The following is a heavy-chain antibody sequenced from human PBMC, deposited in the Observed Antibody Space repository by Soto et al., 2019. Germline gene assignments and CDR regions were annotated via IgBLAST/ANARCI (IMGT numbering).Heavy chain of an antibody. J-gene: IGHJ5*02. D-gene: IGHD3-10*01. V-gene: IGHV1-69*06. CDR3: ARTPHRGGIDFIIYNWFEP. Sequence: SLQVSCTSSGGTFSSYAISWVRQAPGQGLEWMGGIIPIFGTANYAQKFQGRVTITADKSTSTAYMELSSLRSEDTAVYYCARTPHRGGIDFIIYNWFEPWGQGTLVTVAS. CDR2: IIPIFGTA. CDR1: GGTFSSYA.